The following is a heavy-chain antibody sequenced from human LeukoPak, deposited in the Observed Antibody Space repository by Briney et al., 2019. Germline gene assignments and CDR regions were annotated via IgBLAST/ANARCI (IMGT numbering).Heavy chain of an antibody. CDR1: GFSFITYW. V-gene: IGHV5-51*01. CDR3: ARLYYDNSGYPDY. CDR2: IYPDDSET. J-gene: IGHJ4*02. D-gene: IGHD3-22*01. Sequence: PGESLKISSKGSGFSFITYWIGWVRQTPGKGLEWMGIIYPDDSETRYSPSFQGQVTISADKSISTAYVQWSSLKASDTAMYYCARLYYDNSGYPDYWGQGTLVTVSS.